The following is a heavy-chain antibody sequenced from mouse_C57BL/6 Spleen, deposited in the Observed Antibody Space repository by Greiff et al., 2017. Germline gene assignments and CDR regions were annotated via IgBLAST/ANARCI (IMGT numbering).Heavy chain of an antibody. V-gene: IGHV1-59*01. D-gene: IGHD1-1*01. CDR1: GYTFTSYW. J-gene: IGHJ4*01. CDR3: ARSTTVSTGDY. CDR2: IDPSDSYT. Sequence: VKLQQPGAELVRPGTSVKLSCKASGYTFTSYWMHWVKQRPGQGLEWIGVIDPSDSYTNYNQKFKGKATLTVDTSSSTAYMQLSSLTSEDSAVYYCARSTTVSTGDYWGQGTSVTVSS.